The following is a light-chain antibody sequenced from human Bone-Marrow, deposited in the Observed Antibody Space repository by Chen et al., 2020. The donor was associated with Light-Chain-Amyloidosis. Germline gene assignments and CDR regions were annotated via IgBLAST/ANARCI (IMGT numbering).Light chain of an antibody. CDR1: SPRSHY. CDR3: NSRDSSGNHQVV. V-gene: IGLV3-19*01. J-gene: IGLJ2*01. CDR2: GNH. Sequence: SFELTPLPAVSVALGQTGRITSQGDSPRSHYASWYQQKPGQAPVLGIYGNHKRPSGIPDRFSGSSSGNTASLTITGAQAEDEADYYCNSRDSSGNHQVVFGGGTKLTVL.